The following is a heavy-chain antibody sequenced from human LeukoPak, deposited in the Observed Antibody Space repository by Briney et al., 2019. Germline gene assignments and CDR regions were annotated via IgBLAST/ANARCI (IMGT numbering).Heavy chain of an antibody. CDR3: ARAAHRGFSFDY. D-gene: IGHD3-10*01. V-gene: IGHV3-21*01. Sequence: GGSLRLSCAASGFTFSSYSMNWVRQAPGKGLEWVSSISSSSSYIYYADSVKGRFTISKDISQNTLFLQMNSLRPEDTAVYYCARAAHRGFSFDYWGQGTLVTVSS. CDR1: GFTFSSYS. CDR2: ISSSSSYI. J-gene: IGHJ4*02.